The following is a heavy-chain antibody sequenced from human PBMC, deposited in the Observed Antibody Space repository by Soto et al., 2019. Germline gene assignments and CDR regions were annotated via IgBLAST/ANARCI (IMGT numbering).Heavy chain of an antibody. J-gene: IGHJ4*02. CDR3: TRGPRPSSVGTGAF. V-gene: IGHV3-74*01. Sequence: EVQLVESGGDLVQPGGSLRLSCTASGFTFSMYWMHWVRRVPGKGPEWVSRISDDGSRADYADSVKGRFTISRDNAKNTLYLEMHVLRADDTAVYYCTRGPRPSSVGTGAFWGQGTPVTVSS. CDR2: ISDDGSRA. D-gene: IGHD3-10*01. CDR1: GFTFSMYW.